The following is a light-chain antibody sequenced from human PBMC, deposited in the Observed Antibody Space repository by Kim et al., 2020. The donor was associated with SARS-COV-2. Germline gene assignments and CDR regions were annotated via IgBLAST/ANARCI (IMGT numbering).Light chain of an antibody. J-gene: IGKJ2*01. CDR2: GAS. V-gene: IGKV3-20*01. Sequence: PWETAPLSCRASQSVSSSYLAWYQQKPGQAPRLLIYGASSRATGIPDRFIGSGSGTDFTLTISRLEPGDFAVYFCQHYASSPPMYTFGQGTKLEI. CDR3: QHYASSPPMYT. CDR1: QSVSSSY.